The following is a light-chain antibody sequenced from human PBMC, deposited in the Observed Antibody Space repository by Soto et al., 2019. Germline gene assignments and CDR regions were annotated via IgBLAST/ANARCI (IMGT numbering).Light chain of an antibody. CDR3: QQYSEWPWT. Sequence: EIVMTHSPATLSVSPGERATLSCRASQSVSSSVAWYQHKPGQTPRPLMHGASTRAVGFPARFSGSGSGTEFTLTISSLQSEDFAVYYCQQYSEWPWTFGQGTKVEIK. CDR2: GAS. V-gene: IGKV3-15*01. CDR1: QSVSSS. J-gene: IGKJ1*01.